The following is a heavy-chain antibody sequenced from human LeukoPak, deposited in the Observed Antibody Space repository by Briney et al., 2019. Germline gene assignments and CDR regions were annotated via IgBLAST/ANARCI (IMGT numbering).Heavy chain of an antibody. CDR3: ARRRGSSFDY. J-gene: IGHJ4*02. D-gene: IGHD1-26*01. CDR1: GFTFSSYA. CDR2: ISYDGSNK. Sequence: PGGSLLLSCASSGFTFSSYAMHWVRQAPGKGLEWVAVISYDGSNKYYADSVKGRFTISRDNSKNTLYLQMNSLRAEDTAVYYCARRRGSSFDYWGQGTLVAVSS. V-gene: IGHV3-30*04.